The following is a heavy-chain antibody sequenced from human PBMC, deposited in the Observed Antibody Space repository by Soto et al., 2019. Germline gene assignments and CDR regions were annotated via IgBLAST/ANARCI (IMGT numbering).Heavy chain of an antibody. D-gene: IGHD3-22*01. V-gene: IGHV3-21*01. Sequence: GGSLRLSCAASGFTFSSYSMNWVRQAPGKGLEWVSSISSSSSYIYYADSVKSRFTISRDNAKNSLYLQMNSLRAEDTAVYYCARDRTVYYDSSGYRPHWGQGT. CDR2: ISSSSSYI. CDR3: ARDRTVYYDSSGYRPH. CDR1: GFTFSSYS. J-gene: IGHJ4*02.